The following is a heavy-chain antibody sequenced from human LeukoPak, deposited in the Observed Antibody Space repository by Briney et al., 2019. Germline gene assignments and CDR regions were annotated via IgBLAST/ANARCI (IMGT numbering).Heavy chain of an antibody. Sequence: GGSLRLSCAASKFAFSSYAMSWVRQAPGKGLEWVAVIWYDGSNKYYADSVKGRFTISRDNSKNTLYLQMNSLRAEDTAVYYCAREVHYYDSSGYYYEFYGMDVWGQGTTVTVSS. CDR1: KFAFSSYA. CDR3: AREVHYYDSSGYYYEFYGMDV. J-gene: IGHJ6*02. D-gene: IGHD3-22*01. CDR2: IWYDGSNK. V-gene: IGHV3-33*08.